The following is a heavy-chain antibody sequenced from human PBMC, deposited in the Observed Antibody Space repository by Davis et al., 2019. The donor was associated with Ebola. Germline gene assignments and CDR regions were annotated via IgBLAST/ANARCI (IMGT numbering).Heavy chain of an antibody. D-gene: IGHD3-16*01. CDR1: GYTFTSYA. V-gene: IGHV1-3*01. CDR3: ARIISLMITFGGPDY. Sequence: ASVKVSCKASGYTFTSYAMHWVRQAPGQRLEWMGWINAGNGNTKYSQKFQGRVTITRDTSASTAYMELSSLRSEDTAVYYCARIISLMITFGGPDYWGQGTLVTVSS. CDR2: INAGNGNT. J-gene: IGHJ4*02.